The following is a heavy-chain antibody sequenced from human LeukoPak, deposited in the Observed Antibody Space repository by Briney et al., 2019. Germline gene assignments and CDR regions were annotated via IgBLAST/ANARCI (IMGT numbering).Heavy chain of an antibody. J-gene: IGHJ3*02. D-gene: IGHD5-12*01. CDR2: IIPIFGTA. CDR3: ARGTSGYDYALLAFDI. Sequence: ASVKVSCKASGGTFSSYAISWVRQAPGQGLEWMGGIIPIFGTANYAQKFQGRVTITADESTSTAYMELSSLRSEDTAVYYCARGTSGYDYALLAFDIWGQGTMVTVPS. CDR1: GGTFSSYA. V-gene: IGHV1-69*13.